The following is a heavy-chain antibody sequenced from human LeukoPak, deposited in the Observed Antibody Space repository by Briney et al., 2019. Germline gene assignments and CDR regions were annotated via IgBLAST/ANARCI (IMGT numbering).Heavy chain of an antibody. Sequence: GGSLRLSCAASGFTFSNAWMSWVRQAPGKGLEWVAVISYDGSNKYYADSVKGRFTISRDNSKNTLYLQMNSLRAEDTAVYYCAREDYDSSGYYPPYFDYWGQGTLVTVSS. CDR1: GFTFSNAW. V-gene: IGHV3-30*03. CDR3: AREDYDSSGYYPPYFDY. D-gene: IGHD3-22*01. CDR2: ISYDGSNK. J-gene: IGHJ4*02.